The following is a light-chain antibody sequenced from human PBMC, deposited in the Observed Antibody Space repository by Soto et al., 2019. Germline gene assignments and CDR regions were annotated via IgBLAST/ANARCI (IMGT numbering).Light chain of an antibody. CDR1: SSDVGGYNY. V-gene: IGLV2-14*01. J-gene: IGLJ1*01. CDR2: EVS. Sequence: QSALTQPASVSGSPGQSITISCTGTSSDVGGYNYVSWYQQHPGKAPKLMIYEVSNRPSGVSNRFSGSKSGNTASLTISGLQAEDEAEYYCSSYTSSGFGTGTKLTVL. CDR3: SSYTSSG.